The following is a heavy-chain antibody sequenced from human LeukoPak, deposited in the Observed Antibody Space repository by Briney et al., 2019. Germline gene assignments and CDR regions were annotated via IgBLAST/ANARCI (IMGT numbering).Heavy chain of an antibody. Sequence: SETLSLTCTDSGVSISSSNSYWGWIRQPPGKGLEWIGSIYYSGNTYYNASLKSQVSISIDTSKNQFSLRLTSVTAADTAVYYCARVTSRLGWFDPWGQGTLVTVSS. D-gene: IGHD1-14*01. J-gene: IGHJ5*02. CDR2: IYYSGNT. V-gene: IGHV4-39*01. CDR1: GVSISSSNSY. CDR3: ARVTSRLGWFDP.